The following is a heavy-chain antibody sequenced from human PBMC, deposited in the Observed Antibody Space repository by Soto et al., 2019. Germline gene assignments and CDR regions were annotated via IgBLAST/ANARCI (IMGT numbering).Heavy chain of an antibody. CDR3: ARAPYGDYGLFDY. V-gene: IGHV4-61*01. D-gene: IGHD4-17*01. Sequence: LSLTCTVSGGSVSSGSYYWSWIRQPPGKGLEWIGYIYYSGSTNYNPSLKSRVTISVDTSKNQFSLKLSSVTAADTAVYYCARAPYGDYGLFDYWGQGTLVTVSS. J-gene: IGHJ4*02. CDR1: GGSVSSGSYY. CDR2: IYYSGST.